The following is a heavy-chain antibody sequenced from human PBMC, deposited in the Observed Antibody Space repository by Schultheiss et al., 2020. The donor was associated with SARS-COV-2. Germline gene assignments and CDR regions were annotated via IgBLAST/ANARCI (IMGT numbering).Heavy chain of an antibody. V-gene: IGHV3-66*01. CDR1: GFTFSNAW. CDR3: ANMVQGVNHRANWFDP. J-gene: IGHJ5*02. D-gene: IGHD3-10*01. CDR2: IYSGGST. Sequence: GGSLRLSCAASGFTFSNAWMSWVRQAPGKGLEWVSVIYSGGSTYYADSVKGRFTISRDNSKNTLYLQMNSLRAEDTAVYYCANMVQGVNHRANWFDPWGQGTLVTVSS.